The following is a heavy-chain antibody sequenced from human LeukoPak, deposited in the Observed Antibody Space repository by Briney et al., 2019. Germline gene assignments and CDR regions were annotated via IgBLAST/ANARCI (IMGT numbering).Heavy chain of an antibody. CDR2: MYYSGST. D-gene: IGHD3-16*02. J-gene: IGHJ3*02. CDR3: ARGIRLGELSTLDI. V-gene: IGHV4-39*07. Sequence: PSETLSLTCTVSGGSISSISYYWGWIRQPPGKGLEWIVSMYYSGSTYNNPSLKSRVTISVDTSKNQFSLKLSSVTAADTAVYYCARGIRLGELSTLDIWGQGTMVTVSS. CDR1: GGSISSISYY.